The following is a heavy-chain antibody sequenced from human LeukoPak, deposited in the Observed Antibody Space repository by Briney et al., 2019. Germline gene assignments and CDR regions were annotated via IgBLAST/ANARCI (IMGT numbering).Heavy chain of an antibody. CDR2: IYSSGST. CDR3: ARSPSYYDSSGPNDY. J-gene: IGHJ4*02. Sequence: PSETLSLTCTVSGGSISSYYWSWIRQPPGKGLEWIGCIYSSGSTSYNPSLKSRVTISLDTPKNRISLKLSSVTAADTAVYYCARSPSYYDSSGPNDYWGQGTLVTVSS. V-gene: IGHV4-59*08. CDR1: GGSISSYY. D-gene: IGHD3-22*01.